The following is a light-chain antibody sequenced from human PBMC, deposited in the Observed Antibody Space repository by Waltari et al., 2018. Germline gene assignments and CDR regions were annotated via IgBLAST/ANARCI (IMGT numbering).Light chain of an antibody. J-gene: IGLJ3*02. CDR2: KNG. CDR1: SSNIGQTN. V-gene: IGLV1-44*01. Sequence: QSVLSQPPSASGTPGQRVTIPCSGSSSNIGQTNVNWYQHLPGTSPKLLIYKNGQRPSGVPDRFSGSKSGTSASLAISGLQSEDEADYYCATWDDSLNGWVFGGGTKLTVL. CDR3: ATWDDSLNGWV.